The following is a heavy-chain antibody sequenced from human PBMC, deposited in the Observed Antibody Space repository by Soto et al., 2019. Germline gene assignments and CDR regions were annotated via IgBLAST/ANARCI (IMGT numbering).Heavy chain of an antibody. J-gene: IGHJ6*02. V-gene: IGHV3-53*01. Sequence: HPGGSLRLSCAASGFTVSSNYMSWVRQAPGKGLEWVSVIYSGGSTYYADSVKGRFTISRDNSKNTLYLQMNSLRAEDTAVYYCAVWSGYYMNYYGMDVWGQGTTVPVSS. D-gene: IGHD3-3*01. CDR2: IYSGGST. CDR3: AVWSGYYMNYYGMDV. CDR1: GFTVSSNY.